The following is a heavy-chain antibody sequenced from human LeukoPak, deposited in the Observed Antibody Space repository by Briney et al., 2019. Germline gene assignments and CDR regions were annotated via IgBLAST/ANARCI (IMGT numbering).Heavy chain of an antibody. CDR2: ISAYNGNT. CDR3: ARRSGYYYGIDY. D-gene: IGHD3-22*01. J-gene: IGHJ4*02. Sequence: EASVKVSCKASGYTFTSYGISWVRQAPGQGLEWMGWISAYNGNTNYAQKLQGRVTMTTDTSTSTAHMELRSLRSDDTAVYYCARRSGYYYGIDYWGQGTLVTVSS. V-gene: IGHV1-18*01. CDR1: GYTFTSYG.